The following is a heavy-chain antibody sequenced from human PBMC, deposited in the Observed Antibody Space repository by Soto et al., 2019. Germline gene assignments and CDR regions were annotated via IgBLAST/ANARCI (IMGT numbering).Heavy chain of an antibody. J-gene: IGHJ4*02. Sequence: PGGSLRLSCAAPGFTFSSYSMSWVRQAPGKGLEWVSGFRSGGDDDTTYYADSVRGRFTISRDNSKNTLFLQMNSLRAEDTAIYYCEKKVNSGSGSQFFDYWGQGTLVTVSS. D-gene: IGHD3-10*01. CDR3: EKKVNSGSGSQFFDY. CDR2: FRSGGDDDTT. V-gene: IGHV3-23*01. CDR1: GFTFSSYS.